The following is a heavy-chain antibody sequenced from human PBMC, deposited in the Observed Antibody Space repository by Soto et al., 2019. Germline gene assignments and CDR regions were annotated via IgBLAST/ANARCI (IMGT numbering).Heavy chain of an antibody. D-gene: IGHD6-13*01. Sequence: VGSLRLSCAASGFTFSSYAMHWVRQAPGKGLEYVSAISSNGGSTYYANSVKGRFTISRDNSKNTLYLQMGSLRAEDMAVYYCARDDRPSSLAAAGTGAFDIWGQGTMVTVSS. CDR2: ISSNGGST. CDR1: GFTFSSYA. V-gene: IGHV3-64*01. J-gene: IGHJ3*02. CDR3: ARDDRPSSLAAAGTGAFDI.